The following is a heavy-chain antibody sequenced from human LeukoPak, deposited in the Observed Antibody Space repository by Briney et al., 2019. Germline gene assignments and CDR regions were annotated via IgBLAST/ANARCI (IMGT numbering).Heavy chain of an antibody. CDR2: IYYSGST. Sequence: PSETLSLTCTVSGGSISSYYWSWIRQPPGKGLEWIGYIYYSGSTNYNPSLKSRVTISVDTSKNQFSLKLSSVTAADTAVYYCAREKKRWLRLLYGGYFDYWGQGTLVTVSS. CDR1: GGSISSYY. D-gene: IGHD5-24*01. CDR3: AREKKRWLRLLYGGYFDY. J-gene: IGHJ4*02. V-gene: IGHV4-59*12.